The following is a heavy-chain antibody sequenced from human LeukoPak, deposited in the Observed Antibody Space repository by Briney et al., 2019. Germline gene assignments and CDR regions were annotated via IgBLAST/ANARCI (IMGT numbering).Heavy chain of an antibody. D-gene: IGHD5-12*01. CDR1: GFTFSRYS. Sequence: GGSLRLSCAASGFTFSRYSMNWVRQAPGKGLEWVSSISSSSSYIYYADSVKGRFTISRDNAKNSLYLQMNSLRAEDTAVYYCARGLGYDSPDFDYWGQGTLVTVSS. J-gene: IGHJ4*02. CDR2: ISSSSSYI. V-gene: IGHV3-21*01. CDR3: ARGLGYDSPDFDY.